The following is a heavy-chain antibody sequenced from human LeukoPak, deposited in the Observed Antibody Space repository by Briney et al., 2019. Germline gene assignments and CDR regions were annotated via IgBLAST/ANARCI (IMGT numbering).Heavy chain of an antibody. CDR1: GFTVSSNY. Sequence: PGGSLRLSCAASGFTVSSNYMSWVRQAPGKGLEWVSVIYSGGSTYYADSVKGRFTISRDNSKNTLYLQMNSLRAEDTAVYYCVRSVYGDYVFDYWGQGTLVTVSS. CDR2: IYSGGST. V-gene: IGHV3-53*01. D-gene: IGHD4-17*01. CDR3: VRSVYGDYVFDY. J-gene: IGHJ4*02.